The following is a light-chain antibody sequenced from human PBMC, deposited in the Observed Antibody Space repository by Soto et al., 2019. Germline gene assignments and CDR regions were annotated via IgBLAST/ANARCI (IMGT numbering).Light chain of an antibody. CDR2: GAS. CDR3: KQYNPWPIT. J-gene: IGKJ5*01. V-gene: IGKV3-15*01. CDR1: QSVSSN. Sequence: EIVMTQSPATLSVSPGERATLSCRASQSVSSNLAWYQQKPGQAPRLLIYGASTRATGIPARFSGSGSGTEFTRTIRSLQSEDFSGYYCKQYNPWPITFGQGTRLEIK.